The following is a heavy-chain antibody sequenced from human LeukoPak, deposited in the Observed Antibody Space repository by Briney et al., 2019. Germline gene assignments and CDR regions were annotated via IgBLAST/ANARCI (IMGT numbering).Heavy chain of an antibody. CDR2: ISGDGSMS. CDR3: TKGGTTVFDD. Sequence: GGSLRLSCSASGFTFSNFWLHWVRQAPGKGLEWVSRISGDGSMSNYADSVKGRFTLSRDNAKNTLYLQMYSLRDDDTAVHFCTKGGTTVFDDWGQGTLVTVSS. CDR1: GFTFSNFW. D-gene: IGHD1-1*01. J-gene: IGHJ4*02. V-gene: IGHV3-74*01.